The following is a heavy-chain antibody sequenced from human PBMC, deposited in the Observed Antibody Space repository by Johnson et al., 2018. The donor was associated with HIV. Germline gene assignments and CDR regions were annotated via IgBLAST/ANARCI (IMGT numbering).Heavy chain of an antibody. CDR1: GFMFDEYG. V-gene: IGHV3-20*04. Sequence: VQLVESGGGVFRPGQSLRLSCEGFGFMFDEYGLSWVRQAPGKGLEWVSGLHWTGGNIDYADSVKGRYIISRDNDKNSLYLQVNSLRAEDTALYYCARRDSGSLSFDLWGQGTMVTVSS. D-gene: IGHD1-26*01. CDR2: LHWTGGNI. CDR3: ARRDSGSLSFDL. J-gene: IGHJ3*01.